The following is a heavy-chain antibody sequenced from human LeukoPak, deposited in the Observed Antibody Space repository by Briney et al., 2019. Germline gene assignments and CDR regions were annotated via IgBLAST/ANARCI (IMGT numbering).Heavy chain of an antibody. CDR1: GFTFSSYG. CDR2: ISYDGSNK. CDR3: AKGDGYPS. V-gene: IGHV3-30*18. Sequence: GRSLRLSCAASGFTFSSYGMHWVRQAPGKGLEWVAVISYDGSNKYYADSVKGRFTISRDNSKNTLYLQMNSLRAEDTAVYYCAKGDGYPSWGQGTLVTVSS. D-gene: IGHD5-24*01. J-gene: IGHJ5*02.